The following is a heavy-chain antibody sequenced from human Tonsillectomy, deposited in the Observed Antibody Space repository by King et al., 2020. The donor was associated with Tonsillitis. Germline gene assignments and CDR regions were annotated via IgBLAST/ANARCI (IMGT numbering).Heavy chain of an antibody. J-gene: IGHJ4*02. D-gene: IGHD2-2*01. V-gene: IGHV3-30*03. Sequence: VQLVESGGGVVQPGRSLRLSCAASGFTFSSYGMHWVRQAPGKGLEWVAVISYDGSNKYYADSVKGRFTISRDNSKNTLYLQMNSLRAEDTAVYYCASTYCSSTSCFSYYFDYWGQGTLVTVSS. CDR1: GFTFSSYG. CDR3: ASTYCSSTSCFSYYFDY. CDR2: ISYDGSNK.